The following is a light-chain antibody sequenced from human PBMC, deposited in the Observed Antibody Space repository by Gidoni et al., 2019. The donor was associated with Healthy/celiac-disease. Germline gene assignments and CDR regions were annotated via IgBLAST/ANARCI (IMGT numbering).Light chain of an antibody. J-gene: IGKJ3*01. Sequence: LPMPQSPSSLSASVGDRVTITCRASQSISSYLNWYQQRPGKAPKLLIYAASSKQSGVPSRFSGSGSGTDFTLTISSLQPEDFATYYCQQSDSTPLDFGPGTKVEIK. V-gene: IGKV1-39*01. CDR1: QSISSY. CDR3: QQSDSTPLD. CDR2: AAS.